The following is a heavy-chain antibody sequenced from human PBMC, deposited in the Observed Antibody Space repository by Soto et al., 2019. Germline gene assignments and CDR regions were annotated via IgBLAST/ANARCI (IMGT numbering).Heavy chain of an antibody. D-gene: IGHD3-16*01. V-gene: IGHV3-30-3*01. CDR2: ISYDGSNK. J-gene: IGHJ4*02. Sequence: GGSLRLSCAASGFTFSSYAMHWVRQAPGKGLEWVAVISYDGSNKYYADSVKGRFTISRDNSKNTLYLQMNSLRAEDTAVYYCARDSLDYWGQGALVTVSS. CDR1: GFTFSSYA. CDR3: ARDSLDY.